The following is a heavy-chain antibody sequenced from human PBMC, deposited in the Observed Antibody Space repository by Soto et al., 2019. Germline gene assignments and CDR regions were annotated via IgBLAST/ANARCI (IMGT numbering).Heavy chain of an antibody. V-gene: IGHV3-21*06. CDR2: TSSTTNYI. CDR3: ARESEDLTSNFDY. Sequence: GSLRLSCAASGFTFTRYSMNWVRQAPGKGLEWVSSTSSTTNYIYYGDSMKGRFTISRDNAKNSLYLEMNSLRAEDTAVYYCARESEDLTSNFDYWGQGTLVTVSS. CDR1: GFTFTRYS. J-gene: IGHJ4*02.